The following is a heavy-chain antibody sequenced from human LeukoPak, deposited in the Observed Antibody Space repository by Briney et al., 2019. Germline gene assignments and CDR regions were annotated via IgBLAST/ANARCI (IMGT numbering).Heavy chain of an antibody. V-gene: IGHV4-34*01. CDR2: INHSGST. CDR1: VGSFSGYY. Sequence: PSEPLSLTCAVYVGSFSGYYWSWIRQPPGKGLEWIGEINHSGSTNYNPSLKSRVTISVDTSKNQFSLKLSSVTAADTAVYYCARGRPSDILTGYFTPFDYWGQGTLVTVSS. D-gene: IGHD3-9*01. J-gene: IGHJ4*02. CDR3: ARGRPSDILTGYFTPFDY.